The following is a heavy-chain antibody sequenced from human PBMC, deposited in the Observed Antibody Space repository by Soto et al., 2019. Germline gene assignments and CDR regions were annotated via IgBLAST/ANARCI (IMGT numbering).Heavy chain of an antibody. CDR1: GYTFTGYY. CDR2: INPNSGGT. D-gene: IGHD5-12*01. V-gene: IGHV1-2*04. CDR3: AREGGDIVATIGDFGMDV. J-gene: IGHJ6*02. Sequence: ASVKVSCKASGYTFTGYYMHWVRQAPGQGLEWMGWINPNSGGTDYAQKFQGWVTMTRDTSISTAYMELSRLRSDDTAVYYCAREGGDIVATIGDFGMDVWGQGTTVTVSS.